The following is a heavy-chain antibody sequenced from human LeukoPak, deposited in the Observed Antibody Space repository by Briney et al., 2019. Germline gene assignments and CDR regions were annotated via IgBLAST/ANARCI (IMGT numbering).Heavy chain of an antibody. CDR2: IKQDGTEA. CDR1: GFIFSSYW. J-gene: IGHJ5*01. Sequence: QAGGSLRLSCAASGFIFSSYWMTWVRQAPGKGLEWVANIKQDGTEAYYVDSLKGRFTISRDNAKNSLYLQLNSLRAEDTAVYYCARAPTVTTRVFASWGQGTLVTASS. D-gene: IGHD4-17*01. CDR3: ARAPTVTTRVFAS. V-gene: IGHV3-7*05.